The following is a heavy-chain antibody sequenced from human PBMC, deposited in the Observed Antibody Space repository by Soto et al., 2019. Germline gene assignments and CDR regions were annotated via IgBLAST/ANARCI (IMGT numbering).Heavy chain of an antibody. CDR3: TTDKLTGDEADLAFDI. V-gene: IGHV3-15*01. Sequence: GGSLRLSCAASGFTFSNAWMSWVRQAPGKGLEWVGRIKSKTDGGTTDYAAPVKGRFTISREDSKNTLYLQMISLKTEDTAVYYCTTDKLTGDEADLAFDICGQGTIVTVSS. D-gene: IGHD7-27*01. J-gene: IGHJ3*02. CDR1: GFTFSNAW. CDR2: IKSKTDGGTT.